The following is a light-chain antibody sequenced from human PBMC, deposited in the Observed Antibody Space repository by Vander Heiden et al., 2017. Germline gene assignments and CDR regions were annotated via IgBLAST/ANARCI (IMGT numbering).Light chain of an antibody. V-gene: IGKV3D-15*01. CDR1: QSVSSN. J-gene: IGKJ1*01. CDR3: QQYNNWPPTWT. CDR2: GAS. Sequence: EIVMTQSPATLSVSPGERATLSCRAGQSVSSNLAWYQQKPGQAPRLLIYGASIRATGIPARFSGSGSGTEFTLTISSLQSEDFAVYYCQQYNNWPPTWTFGQGTKVEIK.